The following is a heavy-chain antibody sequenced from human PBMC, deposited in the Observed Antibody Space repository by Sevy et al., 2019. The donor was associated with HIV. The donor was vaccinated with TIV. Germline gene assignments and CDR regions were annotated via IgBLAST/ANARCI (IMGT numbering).Heavy chain of an antibody. D-gene: IGHD1-26*01. CDR3: VRQGGLVDYGMDV. V-gene: IGHV4-59*01. Sequence: SETLSLTCTVSGGSIGHYYWSWIRQPPGKGLEWIAYVYYTGSTNYNPSPKGRVTIALDTPKNQFSLNLSSLTAADTAVYYCVRQGGLVDYGMDVWGQGTTVTVSS. J-gene: IGHJ6*02. CDR2: VYYTGST. CDR1: GGSIGHYY.